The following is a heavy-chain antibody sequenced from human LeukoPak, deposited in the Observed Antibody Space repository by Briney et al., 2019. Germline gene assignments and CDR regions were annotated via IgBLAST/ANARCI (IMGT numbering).Heavy chain of an antibody. CDR1: GGSISSTNW. D-gene: IGHD3-22*01. CDR2: IYHSGRT. Sequence: PSETLSLTCAVSGGSISSTNWWSWVRQPPGKGLEWIGEIYHSGRTKYNPSLKSRGPILVDPSKNRFSLKLNSVTAADTAVYYCARVPYDSSGYYYSWFDPWGQGTLVTVSS. J-gene: IGHJ5*02. V-gene: IGHV4-4*02. CDR3: ARVPYDSSGYYYSWFDP.